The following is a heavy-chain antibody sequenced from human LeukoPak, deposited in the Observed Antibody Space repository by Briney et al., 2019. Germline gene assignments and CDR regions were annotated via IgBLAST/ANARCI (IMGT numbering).Heavy chain of an antibody. CDR2: INPSGGST. D-gene: IGHD2-2*01. CDR3: ATRLGEYQLLSAFDY. J-gene: IGHJ4*02. Sequence: AAVKVSCKASGYIFTSYNIYWVRQAPGQGLEWMGIINPSGGSTNYAQKFQGRVTMTEDTSTDTAYMELSSLRSEDTAVYYCATRLGEYQLLSAFDYWGQGTLVTVSS. CDR1: GYIFTSYN. V-gene: IGHV1-46*01.